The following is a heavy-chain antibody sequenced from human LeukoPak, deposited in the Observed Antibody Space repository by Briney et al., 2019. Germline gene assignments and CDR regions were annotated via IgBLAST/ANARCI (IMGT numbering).Heavy chain of an antibody. CDR3: ARYSSSWYLYDY. J-gene: IGHJ4*02. CDR2: IIAYNGNT. Sequence: GASVQVSCKASGYTFTTYGMTWVRQAPGQGLQWMGIIAYNGNTYYAENLQGRDTMTTDSSTNTAYMELRNLRSDDTAVYYCARYSSSWYLYDYWGQGTLVTVSS. CDR1: GYTFTTYG. V-gene: IGHV1-18*01. D-gene: IGHD6-13*01.